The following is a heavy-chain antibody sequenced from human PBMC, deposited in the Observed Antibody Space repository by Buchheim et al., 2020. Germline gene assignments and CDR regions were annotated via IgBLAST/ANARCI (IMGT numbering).Heavy chain of an antibody. Sequence: VQLVESGGGVVQPGRSLRLSCAASGFTFSSYGMHWVRQAPGKGLEWVSGISGSGGSTHFTDSVKGRFAISRDNSKNTLYLQMNSLRAEDTAVYYCARQDTAMATDAFDIWGQGT. CDR2: ISGSGGST. D-gene: IGHD5-18*01. CDR1: GFTFSSYG. J-gene: IGHJ3*02. V-gene: IGHV3-23*04. CDR3: ARQDTAMATDAFDI.